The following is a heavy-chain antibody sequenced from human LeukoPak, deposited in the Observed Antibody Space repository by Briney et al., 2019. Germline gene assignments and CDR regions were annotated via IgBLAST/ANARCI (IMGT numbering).Heavy chain of an antibody. CDR3: ARLASYYDILTGYYYYYYMDV. CDR2: IYYSGST. V-gene: IGHV4-39*01. Sequence: SETLSLTCTVSGDSISSSSYYWGWIRQPPGKGLEWIGTIYYSGSTFYNPSLKSRVTISVDTSKNQFSLKQTSVTAADTAVYYCARLASYYDILTGYYYYYYMDVWGKGTTVTISS. J-gene: IGHJ6*03. D-gene: IGHD3-9*01. CDR1: GDSISSSSYY.